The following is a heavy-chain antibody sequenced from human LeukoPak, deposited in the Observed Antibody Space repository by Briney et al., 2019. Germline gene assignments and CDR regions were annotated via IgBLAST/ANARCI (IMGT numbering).Heavy chain of an antibody. CDR3: AREIGVDTAMVTGDAFDI. V-gene: IGHV1-46*01. D-gene: IGHD5-18*01. J-gene: IGHJ3*02. CDR2: ISPSGGST. Sequence: AXVKVSCKASGYTFTSYYMHWVRQAPGQGLEWMGIISPSGGSTSYAQKFQGRVTMNRDTSTSTVYMEVSSLRSEDTAVYYCAREIGVDTAMVTGDAFDIWGQGTMVTVSS. CDR1: GYTFTSYY.